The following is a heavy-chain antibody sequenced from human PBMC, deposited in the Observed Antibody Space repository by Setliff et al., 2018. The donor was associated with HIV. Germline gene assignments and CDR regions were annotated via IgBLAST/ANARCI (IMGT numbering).Heavy chain of an antibody. CDR2: LNAGKGDT. CDR3: ARGALLAVFDFDH. D-gene: IGHD2-8*02. Sequence: SVKVSCKASGYTFTTYSMHWVRQAPGQSLEWMGWLNAGKGDTKFSQEFQGRITINWDTSASTAYLELRSLRSEDTAVYYCARGALLAVFDFDHWGQGTMVTVTS. CDR1: GYTFTTYS. J-gene: IGHJ4*02. V-gene: IGHV1-3*03.